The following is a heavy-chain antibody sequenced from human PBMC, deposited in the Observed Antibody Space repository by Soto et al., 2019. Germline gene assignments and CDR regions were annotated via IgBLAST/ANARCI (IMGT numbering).Heavy chain of an antibody. D-gene: IGHD3-16*01. CDR1: GFTFSTHG. Sequence: VQLVESGGGLVQPGTSLRLSCAASGFTFSTHGMHWVRQAPGKGLGWVAMISHDGSEKYYVDSVKGRFTISRVISKNPLSRQVDTLRAEDTAVYYCAKDWGDTGCYNWFNPWGQGTLVTVSS. J-gene: IGHJ5*02. CDR3: AKDWGDTGCYNWFNP. V-gene: IGHV3-30*18. CDR2: ISHDGSEK.